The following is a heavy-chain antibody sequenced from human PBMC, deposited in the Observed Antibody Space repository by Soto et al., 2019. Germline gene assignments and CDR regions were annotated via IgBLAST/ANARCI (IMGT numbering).Heavy chain of an antibody. D-gene: IGHD6-13*01. J-gene: IGHJ6*02. V-gene: IGHV5-51*01. CDR3: ARHNGVAAAYYGMDV. CDR1: GYSFTSYW. Sequence: GESLKISCKGSGYSFTSYWIGWVRQMPGKGLEWMGIIYPGDSDTRYSPSFQGQVTISADKSISTAYLQWSSLKASDTARYYCARHNGVAAAYYGMDVWGQGTTVTVS. CDR2: IYPGDSDT.